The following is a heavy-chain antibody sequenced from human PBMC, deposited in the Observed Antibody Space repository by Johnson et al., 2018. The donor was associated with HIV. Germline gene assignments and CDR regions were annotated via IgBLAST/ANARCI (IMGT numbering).Heavy chain of an antibody. D-gene: IGHD2-21*01. CDR2: IHSGGSK. J-gene: IGHJ3*02. Sequence: VQLVEYGGGLVQPGGSLRLSCAASGFTVSSNYMSWVRQAPGKGLEWVSVIHSGGSKYYADSVEGRFIISRDNYKTTVLLQMNSLRVEETAVYYCARGGHCGGDCAGAKQALDIWGQGTRVTVSS. CDR3: ARGGHCGGDCAGAKQALDI. V-gene: IGHV3-66*01. CDR1: GFTVSSNY.